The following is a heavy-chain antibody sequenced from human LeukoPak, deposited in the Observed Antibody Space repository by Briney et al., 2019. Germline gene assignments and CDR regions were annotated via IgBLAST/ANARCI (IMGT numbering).Heavy chain of an antibody. V-gene: IGHV3-23*01. Sequence: PGGSLRLSCAASGFTFSSYAMGWVRQAPGKGLEWVSAISGSGGSTYYADSVKGRFTISRDNSKNTLYLQMNSLRAEDTAVYYSANLGVAVARRQFDYWGQGTLVTVSS. D-gene: IGHD6-19*01. CDR3: ANLGVAVARRQFDY. J-gene: IGHJ4*02. CDR1: GFTFSSYA. CDR2: ISGSGGST.